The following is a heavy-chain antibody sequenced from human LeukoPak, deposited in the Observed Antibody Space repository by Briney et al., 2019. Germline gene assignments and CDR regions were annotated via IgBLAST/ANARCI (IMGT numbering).Heavy chain of an antibody. D-gene: IGHD6-19*01. J-gene: IGHJ2*01. Sequence: RASVKVSCKASGYTFTSYYMHWVRQAPGQGLEWMGIINPSGGSTSYAQRFQGRVTMTRDTSTSTVYMELSSLRSEDTAVYYCARVGAVAGTFGWYFDLWGRGTLVTVSS. CDR2: INPSGGST. V-gene: IGHV1-46*01. CDR3: ARVGAVAGTFGWYFDL. CDR1: GYTFTSYY.